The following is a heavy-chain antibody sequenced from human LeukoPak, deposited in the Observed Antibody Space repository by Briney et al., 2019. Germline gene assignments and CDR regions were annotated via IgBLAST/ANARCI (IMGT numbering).Heavy chain of an antibody. CDR3: ASSLGLYCSSTSCYAFDY. Sequence: GESLKISCKGSGYSFTSYWIGWVLQMPGKGLEWMGIIYPGDSDTRYSPSFQGQVTISADKSISTAYLQWSSLKASDTAMYYCASSLGLYCSSTSCYAFDYWGQGTLVTVSS. CDR1: GYSFTSYW. D-gene: IGHD2-2*01. J-gene: IGHJ4*02. CDR2: IYPGDSDT. V-gene: IGHV5-51*01.